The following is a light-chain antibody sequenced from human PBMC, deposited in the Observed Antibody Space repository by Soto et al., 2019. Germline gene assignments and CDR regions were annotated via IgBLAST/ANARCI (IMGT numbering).Light chain of an antibody. J-gene: IGKJ5*01. Sequence: EIVLTQSPATLSLSPGERATLSCRASQSVSSYLAWYQQKPGQAPRLRIYDASNRATGIPARFSGSGSGTDFTLTISILEPEDFAVYYCQQRSNWPPITFGQGTRLEIK. CDR3: QQRSNWPPIT. V-gene: IGKV3-11*01. CDR2: DAS. CDR1: QSVSSY.